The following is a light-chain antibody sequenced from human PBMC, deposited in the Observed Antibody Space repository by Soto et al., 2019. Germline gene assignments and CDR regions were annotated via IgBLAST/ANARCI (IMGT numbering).Light chain of an antibody. J-gene: IGKJ1*01. CDR2: KVS. CDR1: QSLLYSDGDTY. CDR3: LQATYWPWT. Sequence: DTVMTQSPLSLSVPLGQSASISCRSSQSLLYSDGDTYLNWYHQRPGQSPRRLIHKVSQRDSGVPDRISGSGSGPDFTLEISRVEAEDVGVYYCLQATYWPWTFGQGTQVDI. V-gene: IGKV2-30*01.